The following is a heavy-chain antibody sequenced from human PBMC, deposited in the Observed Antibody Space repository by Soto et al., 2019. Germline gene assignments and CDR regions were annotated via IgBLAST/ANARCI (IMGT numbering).Heavy chain of an antibody. CDR1: GGSINSDDSF. D-gene: IGHD3-16*01. J-gene: IGHJ4*02. Sequence: PSETLSLTCSVSGGSINSDDSFWGWVRQSPGKGLEWIGSLYYGGSTFYNPSLKSRVTISVDTSKNQFSLKLSSVTAADTAVYYCARVRWGYPDYWGQGTLVTVSS. CDR3: ARVRWGYPDY. CDR2: LYYGGST. V-gene: IGHV4-39*07.